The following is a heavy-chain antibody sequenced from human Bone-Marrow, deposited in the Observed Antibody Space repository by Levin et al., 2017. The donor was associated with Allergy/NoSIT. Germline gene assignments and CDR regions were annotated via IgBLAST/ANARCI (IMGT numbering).Heavy chain of an antibody. J-gene: IGHJ3*02. CDR3: AKDLNNDFWSGFGLDI. V-gene: IGHV3-23*01. CDR2: IRGRGDNT. D-gene: IGHD3-3*01. Sequence: GGSLRLSCAASGFTFDNFAMAWVRQAPGKGLEWVSAIRGRGDNTYYADSVQGRFTISRDNSNNKLFLEMNSLRHEDTAIYYCAKDLNNDFWSGFGLDIWGQGTRVTVSS. CDR1: GFTFDNFA.